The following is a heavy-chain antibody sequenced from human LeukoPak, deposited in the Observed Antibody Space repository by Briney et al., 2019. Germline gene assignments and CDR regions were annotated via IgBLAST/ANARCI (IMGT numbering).Heavy chain of an antibody. CDR1: GYTFTSYG. Sequence: ASVKVSCKASGYTFTSYGISWVRQAPGQGLEWMGWISAYNGNTNYAQKLQGRVTMATDTSTSTAYMELRSLRSDDTAVYYCARDRCSGGSCYFDYWGQGTLVTVSS. J-gene: IGHJ4*02. CDR3: ARDRCSGGSCYFDY. V-gene: IGHV1-18*01. CDR2: ISAYNGNT. D-gene: IGHD2-15*01.